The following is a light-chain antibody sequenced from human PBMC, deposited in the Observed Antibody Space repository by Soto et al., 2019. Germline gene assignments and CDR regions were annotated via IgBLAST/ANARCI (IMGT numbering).Light chain of an antibody. Sequence: IQLTQSPSSLSASVGDRVTITCRASQGISSYLAWYQQKPGKAPKFLIYAASTLQRGVPSRFSGSGSGTDFTLTISSLQPEAFATYFCQQLNSYPPTFGQGTELEIK. CDR2: AAS. CDR3: QQLNSYPPT. CDR1: QGISSY. J-gene: IGKJ2*01. V-gene: IGKV1-9*01.